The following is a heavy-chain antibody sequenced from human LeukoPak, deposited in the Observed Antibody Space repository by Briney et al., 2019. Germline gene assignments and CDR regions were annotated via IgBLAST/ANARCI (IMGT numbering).Heavy chain of an antibody. D-gene: IGHD3-10*01. J-gene: IGHJ4*02. CDR1: GFTFSSNA. V-gene: IGHV3-23*01. CDR3: AKPDYYGSGGDY. CDR2: ISGSGEST. Sequence: GGSLRLSCAASGFTFSSNAMSWVRQAPGKGLEWVSGISGSGESTNYADSVKGRFTISRDNSENSLYLQMNSLRAEDTALYYCAKPDYYGSGGDYWGQGTLVTVSS.